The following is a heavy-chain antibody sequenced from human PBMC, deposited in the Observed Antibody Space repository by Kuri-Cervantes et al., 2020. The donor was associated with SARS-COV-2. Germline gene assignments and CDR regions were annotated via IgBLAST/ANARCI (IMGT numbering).Heavy chain of an antibody. CDR2: ISYDGSNK. CDR1: GFTFSDYY. Sequence: GESLKISCVASGFTFSDYYFTWIRQAPGKGLEWVAVISYDGSNKYYADSVKGRFTISRDNSKNTLYLQMNSLRAEDTAVYYCAKDQGDSYGISYFDYWGQGTLVTVSS. V-gene: IGHV3-30*18. J-gene: IGHJ4*02. CDR3: AKDQGDSYGISYFDY. D-gene: IGHD5-18*01.